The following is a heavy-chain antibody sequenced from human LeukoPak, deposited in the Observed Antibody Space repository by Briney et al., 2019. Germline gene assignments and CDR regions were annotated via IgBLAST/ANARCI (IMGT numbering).Heavy chain of an antibody. Sequence: GGSLRLSCAASGFTFDDYGMSWVRQAPGKGLEWVSGINWNGGSTGYADSVKGRFTISRDNAKNSLYLQMNSLRAEDTALYYCAREKPFYDSSGYYYPIAFDYWGQGTLVTVSS. J-gene: IGHJ4*02. CDR1: GFTFDDYG. CDR3: AREKPFYDSSGYYYPIAFDY. V-gene: IGHV3-20*04. D-gene: IGHD3-22*01. CDR2: INWNGGST.